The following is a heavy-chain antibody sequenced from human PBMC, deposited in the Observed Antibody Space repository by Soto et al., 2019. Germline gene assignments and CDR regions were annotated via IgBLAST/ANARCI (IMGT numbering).Heavy chain of an antibody. CDR2: ISAYNGNT. D-gene: IGHD6-19*01. CDR1: GYTFTSYG. Sequence: VASVKVSCKASGYTFTSYGISWVRQAPGQGLEWMGWISAYNGNTNYAQKLQGRVTMTTDTSTSTAYMELRSLRSDDTAVYYCARVSSVAGFFYYFDYWGQGTLVTVSS. J-gene: IGHJ4*02. V-gene: IGHV1-18*04. CDR3: ARVSSVAGFFYYFDY.